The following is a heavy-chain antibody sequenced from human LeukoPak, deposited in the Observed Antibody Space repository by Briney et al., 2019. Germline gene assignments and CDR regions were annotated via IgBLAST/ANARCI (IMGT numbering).Heavy chain of an antibody. CDR2: INHSGST. D-gene: IGHD3-10*01. CDR3: ASTAYYYGSGSYYNVIGWFDP. V-gene: IGHV4-34*01. J-gene: IGHJ5*02. Sequence: PSETLSLTCAVYGGSFSGYYWSWIRQPPGKGLEWIGEINHSGSTNYNPSLKSRVTISVDTSKNQFSLKLSSVTAADTAVYYCASTAYYYGSGSYYNVIGWFDPWGQGTLVTVSS. CDR1: GGSFSGYY.